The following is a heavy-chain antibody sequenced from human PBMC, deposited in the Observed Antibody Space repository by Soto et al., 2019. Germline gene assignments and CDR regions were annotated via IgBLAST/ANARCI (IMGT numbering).Heavy chain of an antibody. Sequence: SETLSLTCAVSGDSINNYSWSWIRQPPGKGLEWIGYISYSGSTSYNPSLRSRVTISVDTSKNQFSLNLSSVTAADTAVYYCAREKSVYSFDYWGQGTLVTVSS. V-gene: IGHV4-59*01. CDR1: GDSINNYS. CDR3: AREKSVYSFDY. J-gene: IGHJ4*02. D-gene: IGHD2-8*01. CDR2: ISYSGST.